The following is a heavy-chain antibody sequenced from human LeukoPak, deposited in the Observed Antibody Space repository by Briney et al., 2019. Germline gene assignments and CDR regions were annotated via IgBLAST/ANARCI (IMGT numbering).Heavy chain of an antibody. CDR2: IFTSGIT. CDR3: AREISGSYYNPLGYMDV. J-gene: IGHJ6*03. V-gene: IGHV4-4*07. CDR1: GGSISLYY. Sequence: SSETLSLTCTVSGGSISLYYWNWIRQPAGKGLEWIGRIFTSGITNYNPSLKSRVTMSVDTSKSQFSLALSSVTAADTAVYYGAREISGSYYNPLGYMDVWGKGTTVTVAS. D-gene: IGHD3-10*01.